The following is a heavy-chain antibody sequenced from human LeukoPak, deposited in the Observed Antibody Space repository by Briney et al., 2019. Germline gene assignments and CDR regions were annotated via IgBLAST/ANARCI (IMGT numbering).Heavy chain of an antibody. V-gene: IGHV3-43D*04. CDR2: ISWDGGST. J-gene: IGHJ4*02. CDR1: GFTFDDYA. Sequence: GGSLRLSCAASGFTFDDYAMHWVRQAPGKGLEGVSLISWDGGSTYYADSVKGRFTISGDNSKNSLYLQMNSLRAEDTALYYCAAADKFWSPVDYWGQGTLVTVSS. CDR3: AAADKFWSPVDY. D-gene: IGHD6-13*01.